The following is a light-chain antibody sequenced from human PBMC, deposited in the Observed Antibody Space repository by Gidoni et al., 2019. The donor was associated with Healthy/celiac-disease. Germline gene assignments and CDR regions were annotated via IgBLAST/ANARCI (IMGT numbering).Light chain of an antibody. CDR1: PDISNY. J-gene: IGKJ2*01. V-gene: IGKV1-33*01. Sequence: DIQMTQSPSSLSASVGDRVTITCQASPDISNYLNWYQQKPGKAPKLLIYDASNLETGVPSRFSGSGSGTDFTFTISSLQPEDIATYYCQQYDTLPYTFGQGTKLEIK. CDR3: QQYDTLPYT. CDR2: DAS.